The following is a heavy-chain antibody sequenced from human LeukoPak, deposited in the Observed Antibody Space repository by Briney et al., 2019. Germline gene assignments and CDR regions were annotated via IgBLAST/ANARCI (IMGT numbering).Heavy chain of an antibody. Sequence: ASETLSLTCTVSRDSIKTYYWSWIRQPPGKGLEWIGNIHYSGSTKYNPSLKSRVTISADTSKNQFSLTLGSVSATDTAVYYCVSPRGFSYGYFDYWGQGTLVTVSS. J-gene: IGHJ4*02. D-gene: IGHD5-18*01. CDR2: IHYSGST. CDR1: RDSIKTYY. V-gene: IGHV4-59*08. CDR3: VSPRGFSYGYFDY.